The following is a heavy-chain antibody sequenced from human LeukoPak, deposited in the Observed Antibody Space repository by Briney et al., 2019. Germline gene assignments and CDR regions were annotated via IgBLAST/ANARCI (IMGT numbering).Heavy chain of an antibody. J-gene: IGHJ6*02. Sequence: SRTLSLTCDISGDSVSSHSAAWNWLRQSPSGGLEWLGRTYYRSKWYHDYALSVRSRITVTPDTSENQFSLHLNSVILEDTAIYFCAREGSGQEYYGMDVWGQGTTVIVSS. D-gene: IGHD2/OR15-2a*01. V-gene: IGHV6-1*01. CDR3: AREGSGQEYYGMDV. CDR1: GDSVSSHSAA. CDR2: TYYRSKWYH.